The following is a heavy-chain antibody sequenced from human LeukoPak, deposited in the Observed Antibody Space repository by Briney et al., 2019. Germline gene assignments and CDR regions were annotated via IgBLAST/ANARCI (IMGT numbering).Heavy chain of an antibody. CDR1: GYTFTSYG. CDR2: ISAYNGNT. V-gene: IGHV1-18*01. CDR3: ARAVDTAMALRLDY. Sequence: GASVKVSCKASGYTFTSYGISWVRQAPGQGLEWMGWISAYNGNTNYAQKLQGRVTMTTDTSTSTAYMELRSLRSDDTAVYYCARAVDTAMALRLDYWGQGTLVSVFS. D-gene: IGHD5-18*01. J-gene: IGHJ4*02.